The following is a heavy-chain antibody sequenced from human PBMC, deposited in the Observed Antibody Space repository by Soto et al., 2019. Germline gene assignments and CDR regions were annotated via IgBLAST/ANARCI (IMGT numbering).Heavy chain of an antibody. V-gene: IGHV3-30-3*01. Sequence: PGGSLRLSCAASGFTFSSYAMHWVRQAPGKGLEWVAVISYDGSNKYYADSVKGRFTISRDNSKNTLYLQMNSLRAEDTAVYYCARDSRVIVNWFDPWGQGTLVTVSS. D-gene: IGHD3-16*02. CDR1: GFTFSSYA. J-gene: IGHJ5*02. CDR3: ARDSRVIVNWFDP. CDR2: ISYDGSNK.